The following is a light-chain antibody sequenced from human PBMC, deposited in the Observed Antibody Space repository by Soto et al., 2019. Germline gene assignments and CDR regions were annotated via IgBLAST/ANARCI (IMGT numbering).Light chain of an antibody. CDR1: QSVSTN. Sequence: EIVMTQSPATLSVSPGERATLSCRASQSVSTNLAWYHQRPGQAPRLLLYGASTRATGIPARFSGSGSGTAFTLTISSLQSEDFAAYYCQQYNNWPLTFGGGTKVEIK. J-gene: IGKJ4*01. CDR3: QQYNNWPLT. V-gene: IGKV3-15*01. CDR2: GAS.